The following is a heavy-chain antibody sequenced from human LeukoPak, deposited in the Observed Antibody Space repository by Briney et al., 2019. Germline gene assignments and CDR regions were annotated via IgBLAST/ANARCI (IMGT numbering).Heavy chain of an antibody. Sequence: ASVKVSCKASGYTFTSYYMHWVRQAPGRRLEWMGWINPKSGGTNYAQKFQGRVTMTRDTSTSTAYMELSRLRSDDTAVYYCASSLMGATTDYFDYWGQGTLVTVSS. V-gene: IGHV1-2*02. J-gene: IGHJ4*02. D-gene: IGHD1-26*01. CDR1: GYTFTSYY. CDR2: INPKSGGT. CDR3: ASSLMGATTDYFDY.